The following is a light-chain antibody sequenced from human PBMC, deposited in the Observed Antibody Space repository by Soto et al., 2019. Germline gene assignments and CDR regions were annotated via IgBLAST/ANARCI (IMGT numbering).Light chain of an antibody. V-gene: IGKV3-15*01. CDR2: GAS. Sequence: EIVMTQSPATLSVSPGERATLSCRASQSVSGNLAWYQQKPGQAPRLPIYGASTRATGIPARFSGSGSGTEFTLTISSRQSEDFAVYYCQQYNNWPPLTFGGGTKVEIK. J-gene: IGKJ4*01. CDR3: QQYNNWPPLT. CDR1: QSVSGN.